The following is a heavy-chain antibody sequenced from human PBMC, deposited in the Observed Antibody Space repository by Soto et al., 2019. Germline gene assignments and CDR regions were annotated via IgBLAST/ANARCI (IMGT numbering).Heavy chain of an antibody. CDR3: ARHVLWGDYYMRYFDY. J-gene: IGHJ4*02. CDR2: IYYTGRI. V-gene: IGHV4-39*01. Sequence: PSETLSLTCTVSGGTVSSSSDYWGWIRQPPGKGQEWIGTIYYTGRIYYNPSLKSRVTISVDTSKNLFFLKLSSVTAADTAIYYCARHVLWGDYYMRYFDYWGQGTLVTVSS. CDR1: GGTVSSSSDY. D-gene: IGHD3-3*01.